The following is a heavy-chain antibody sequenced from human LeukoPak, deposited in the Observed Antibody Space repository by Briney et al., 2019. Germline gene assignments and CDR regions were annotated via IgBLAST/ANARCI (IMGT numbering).Heavy chain of an antibody. Sequence: ASVKVSCKASGYTFTGYYMHWVRQAPGQGLEWMGWINPNSGGTNYAQKFQGRVTMTRDTSISTAYMELSRLRSDDTAVYYCARDRYYDFWSGLLYYSDYWGQGTLVTVSS. CDR3: ARDRYYDFWSGLLYYSDY. D-gene: IGHD3-3*01. CDR2: INPNSGGT. CDR1: GYTFTGYY. J-gene: IGHJ4*02. V-gene: IGHV1-2*02.